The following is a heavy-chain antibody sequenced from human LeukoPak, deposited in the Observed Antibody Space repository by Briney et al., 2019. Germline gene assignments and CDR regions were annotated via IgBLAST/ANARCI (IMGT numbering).Heavy chain of an antibody. J-gene: IGHJ4*02. CDR2: ISVYNGNP. D-gene: IGHD3-22*01. CDR3: ARSDSLSVDY. V-gene: IGHV1-18*01. Sequence: GASVKVSCKASGYTFTSYSISWVRQAPGQGLEWMGWISVYNGNPKYAQKLQGRVTMTTDTSTSTAYMELRSLRSDDTAVYYCARSDSLSVDYWGQGTLVTVS. CDR1: GYTFTSYS.